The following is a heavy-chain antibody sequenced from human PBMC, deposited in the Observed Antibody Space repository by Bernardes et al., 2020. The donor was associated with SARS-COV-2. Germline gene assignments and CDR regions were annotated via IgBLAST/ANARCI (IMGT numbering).Heavy chain of an antibody. V-gene: IGHV1-69*04. J-gene: IGHJ6*02. CDR3: ARDFVVVTAFYYYYGMDV. CDR1: GGTFSSYA. D-gene: IGHD2-21*02. CDR2: IIPILGIA. Sequence: SVKVSCKASGGTFSSYAISWVRQAPGQGLEWMGRIIPILGIANYAQKFQGRVTITADKSTSTAYMELSSLRSEDTAVYYCARDFVVVTAFYYYYGMDVWGQGTMVTVSS.